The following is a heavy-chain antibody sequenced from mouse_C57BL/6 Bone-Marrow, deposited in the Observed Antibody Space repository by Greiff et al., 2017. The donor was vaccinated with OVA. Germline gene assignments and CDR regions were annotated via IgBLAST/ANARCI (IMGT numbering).Heavy chain of an antibody. V-gene: IGHV1-54*01. J-gene: IGHJ3*01. CDR3: ARGGAY. Sequence: QVQLQQSGAELVRPGTSVKVSCKASGYAFTNYLIEWVKQRPGQGLEWIGVINPGSGGTNYNEKFKGKATLTADKSSSTAYMQLSSLTSEDSGVYFCARGGAYWDQGTLITVSA. CDR2: INPGSGGT. CDR1: GYAFTNYL.